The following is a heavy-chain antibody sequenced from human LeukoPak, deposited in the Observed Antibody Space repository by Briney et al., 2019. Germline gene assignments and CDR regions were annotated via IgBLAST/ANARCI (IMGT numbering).Heavy chain of an antibody. CDR1: GLTFGDYV. Sequence: GGSLRLSCTASGLTFGDYVMSWFRQAPGKGLEWVGFIRSKAYGGTTEYAASVKGRFIISRDDSKSIAYLQMYSLKSEDTAVYYCTRGSDTIFGVSRDGFDYWGQGTLVTVSS. D-gene: IGHD3-3*01. V-gene: IGHV3-49*03. J-gene: IGHJ4*02. CDR3: TRGSDTIFGVSRDGFDY. CDR2: IRSKAYGGTT.